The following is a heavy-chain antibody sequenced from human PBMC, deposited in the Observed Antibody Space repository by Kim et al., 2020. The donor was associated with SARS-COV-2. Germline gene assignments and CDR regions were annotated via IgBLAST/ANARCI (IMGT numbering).Heavy chain of an antibody. J-gene: IGHJ6*03. V-gene: IGHV1-8*01. Sequence: SSNTGYAQKFQGRVTLTRNASIRTVYMEMSSLKSEDTAVFYCARGEDMDVWGKGTTVTVSS. CDR2: SSNT. CDR3: ARGEDMDV.